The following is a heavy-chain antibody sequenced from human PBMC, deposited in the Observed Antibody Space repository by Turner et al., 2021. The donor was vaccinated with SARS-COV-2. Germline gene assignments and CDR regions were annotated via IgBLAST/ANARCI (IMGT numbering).Heavy chain of an antibody. V-gene: IGHV1-69*17. D-gene: IGHD1-7*01. J-gene: IGHJ6*02. CDR2: IIPMLGIT. CDR3: ATSPWDCKRTSCSYYGMDV. Sequence: QVLLVQSGAEVKKPGASVKVSCKASGGTFSSDAISWVRQAPVQGLEGMGGIIPMLGITTYRQILQARVTITAVKFTSTGYMELISLRTEDSAVYFCATSPWDCKRTSCSYYGMDVWGQGTTVTVSS. CDR1: GGTFSSDA.